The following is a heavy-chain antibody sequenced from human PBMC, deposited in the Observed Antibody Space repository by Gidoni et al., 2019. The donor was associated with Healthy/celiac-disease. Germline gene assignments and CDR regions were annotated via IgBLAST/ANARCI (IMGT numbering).Heavy chain of an antibody. V-gene: IGHV1-69*01. D-gene: IGHD1-26*01. Sequence: QVQLVQSGAEVKKPGSSVKVSCKASGGTFSSYAISWVRQAPGQGLEWMGGIIPIFGTANYAQKFQGRVTITADESTSTAYMELSSLRSEDTAVYYCAVDAQGGSYFGYYYYGMDVWGQGTTVTVSS. CDR3: AVDAQGGSYFGYYYYGMDV. CDR1: GGTFSSYA. CDR2: IIPIFGTA. J-gene: IGHJ6*02.